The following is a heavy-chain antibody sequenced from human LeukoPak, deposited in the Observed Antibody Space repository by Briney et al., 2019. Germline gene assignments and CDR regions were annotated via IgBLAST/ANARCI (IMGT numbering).Heavy chain of an antibody. V-gene: IGHV4-59*01. Sequence: ETLSLTCTVSGGSISSYYWSWIRQPPGKGLEWIGYIYYSGSTNYNPSLKGRVTISVDTSKNQFSLKLSSVTAADTAVYYCAREVALGAFDIWGQGTMVTVSS. CDR1: GGSISSYY. CDR3: AREVALGAFDI. CDR2: IYYSGST. D-gene: IGHD2-15*01. J-gene: IGHJ3*02.